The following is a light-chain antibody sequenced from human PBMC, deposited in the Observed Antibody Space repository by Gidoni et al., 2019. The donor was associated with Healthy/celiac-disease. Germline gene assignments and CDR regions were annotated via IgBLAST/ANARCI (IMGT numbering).Light chain of an antibody. Sequence: DLFLTQFSDSLAVSLGERATINCKSSQSVLYSSNNKNYLAWYQQKPGQPPKLLIHWASTRETGVPERFSGSGSGTDFTLTISSLQAEDVAVYYCQQYYSTPRTFGQXTKVEIK. CDR2: WAS. J-gene: IGKJ1*01. CDR3: QQYYSTPRT. CDR1: QSVLYSSNNKNY. V-gene: IGKV4-1*01.